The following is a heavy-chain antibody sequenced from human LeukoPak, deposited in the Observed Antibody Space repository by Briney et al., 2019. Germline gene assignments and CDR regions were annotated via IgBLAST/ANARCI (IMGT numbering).Heavy chain of an antibody. CDR2: IIPILGIA. CDR1: GGTFSSYA. V-gene: IGHV1-69*04. D-gene: IGHD3-22*01. Sequence: SVKVSCKASGGTFSSYAISWVRQAPGQGLEWMGRIIPILGIANYAQKPQGRVTMTTDTSTSTAYMELRSLRSDDTAVYYCARLEAAADFYYYYDSSGFDYWGQGTLVTVSS. J-gene: IGHJ4*02. CDR3: ARLEAAADFYYYYDSSGFDY.